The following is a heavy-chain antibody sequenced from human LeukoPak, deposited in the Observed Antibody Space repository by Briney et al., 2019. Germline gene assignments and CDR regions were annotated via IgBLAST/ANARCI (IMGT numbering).Heavy chain of an antibody. D-gene: IGHD3-16*02. V-gene: IGHV4-59*08. CDR1: GGSISSYY. J-gene: IGHJ5*02. CDR3: ARLGLTMNYDYVWGSYRYNTWFDP. CDR2: IYYSGST. Sequence: SETLSLTCTVSGGSISSYYWSWIRQAPGKGLEWIGYIYYSGSTNYNPSLKSRATISVDTSKNQFSLKLSSVTAADTAVYYCARLGLTMNYDYVWGSYRYNTWFDPWGQGTLVTVSS.